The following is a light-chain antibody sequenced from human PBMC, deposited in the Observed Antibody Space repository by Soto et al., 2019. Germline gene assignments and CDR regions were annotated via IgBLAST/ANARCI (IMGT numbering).Light chain of an antibody. V-gene: IGLV2-11*01. CDR2: DVS. CDR3: CSYAGSYIYV. J-gene: IGLJ1*01. Sequence: QSALTQPRSVSGSPGQSVTISCAGTSSDVGGYNYVSWYQQHPGKAPKVIIYDVSKRPSGVPDRFSGSKSGNTASLTISGLQAEDEADYYCCSYAGSYIYVFGGGTKVTVL. CDR1: SSDVGGYNY.